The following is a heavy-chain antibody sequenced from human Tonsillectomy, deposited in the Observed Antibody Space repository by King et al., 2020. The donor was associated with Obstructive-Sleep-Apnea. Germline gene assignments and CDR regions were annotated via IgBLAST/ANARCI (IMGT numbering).Heavy chain of an antibody. D-gene: IGHD3-3*02. CDR1: GFTFSSYW. CDR3: ARVAFSSPHFYYCGMDV. J-gene: IGHJ6*02. CDR2: INSDGSST. V-gene: IGHV3-74*03. Sequence: VQLVESGGGLVQPGGSLRLSCAASGFTFSSYWLQWVSQAPGTGLGWVSRINSDGSSTTYADSVEGRFTISRDNAKNTLFLQMNSLRAEDTPVYYCARVAFSSPHFYYCGMDVWGQGTTVTVSS.